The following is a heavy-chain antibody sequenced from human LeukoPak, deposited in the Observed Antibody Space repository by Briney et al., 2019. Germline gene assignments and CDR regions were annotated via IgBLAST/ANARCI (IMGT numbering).Heavy chain of an antibody. CDR2: INPSGGST. CDR1: GYTFTSYY. CDR3: ARDNARKHIVVVRTGPDGRFDP. D-gene: IGHD2-2*01. J-gene: IGHJ5*02. V-gene: IGHV1-46*01. Sequence: ATVKVSCKASGYTFTSYYMHWVRQAPGQGLEWMGIINPSGGSTSYAQKFQGRVTMTRDMSTSTVYMELSSLRSEDTAVYYCARDNARKHIVVVRTGPDGRFDPWGQGTLVTVSS.